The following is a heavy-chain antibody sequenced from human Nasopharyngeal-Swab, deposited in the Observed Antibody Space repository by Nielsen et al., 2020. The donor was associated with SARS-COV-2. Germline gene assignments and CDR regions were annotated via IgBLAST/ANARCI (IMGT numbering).Heavy chain of an antibody. J-gene: IGHJ4*03. V-gene: IGHV1-24*01. CDR2: LHPENDAI. Sequence: ASVKVSCKVSGYTLTELSMHWVRQAPGKGLEWMGGLHPENDAIIYAQKFQGRVTVAEDTLTDTGYMELSSLRSEDTAVYYCATLRYSYDRGDYVGTDDFDFWGQGTMVIVSS. CDR3: ATLRYSYDRGDYVGTDDFDF. D-gene: IGHD3-22*01. CDR1: GYTLTELS.